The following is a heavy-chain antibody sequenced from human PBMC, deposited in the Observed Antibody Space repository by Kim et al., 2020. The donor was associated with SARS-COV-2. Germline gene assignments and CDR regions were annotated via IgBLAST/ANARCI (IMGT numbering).Heavy chain of an antibody. CDR3: ARRAGRMVRGVIPGALDV. D-gene: IGHD3-10*01. V-gene: IGHV1-3*01. Sequence: QGRVTITRDTSASTAYMELSSLRSEDTAVYYCARRAGRMVRGVIPGALDVWGQGTTVTVSS. J-gene: IGHJ6*02.